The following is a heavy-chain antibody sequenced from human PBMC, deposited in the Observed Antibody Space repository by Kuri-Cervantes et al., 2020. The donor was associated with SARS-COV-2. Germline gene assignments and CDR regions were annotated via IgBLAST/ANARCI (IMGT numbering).Heavy chain of an antibody. J-gene: IGHJ6*03. D-gene: IGHD6-13*01. CDR1: GFTFSSYS. V-gene: IGHV3-21*01. CDR2: ISSSTSYI. CDR3: ARDCSSPYKYYYYYMGV. Sequence: GGSLRLSCAASGFTFSSYSINWVRQAPGRGLEWVSSISSSTSYIYYEDSVKGRFTISRDNAKNSLYLQMNSLRAEDTAVYYCARDCSSPYKYYYYYMGVWGKGTTVTVSS.